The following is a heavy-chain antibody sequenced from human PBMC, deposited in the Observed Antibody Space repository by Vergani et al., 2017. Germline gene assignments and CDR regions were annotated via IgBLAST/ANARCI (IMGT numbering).Heavy chain of an antibody. D-gene: IGHD5-18*01. Sequence: QVQLVQSGAEVKKPGASVKVSCKASGYTFTSYGISWVRQAPGQGLEWVGGISAYNGNTNYAQKLQGRVTMTTDTSTSTAYMELRSLRSDDTAVYYCASDVPRRYSYVYYYGMDVWGQGTTVTVSS. J-gene: IGHJ6*02. V-gene: IGHV1-18*01. CDR2: ISAYNGNT. CDR1: GYTFTSYG. CDR3: ASDVPRRYSYVYYYGMDV.